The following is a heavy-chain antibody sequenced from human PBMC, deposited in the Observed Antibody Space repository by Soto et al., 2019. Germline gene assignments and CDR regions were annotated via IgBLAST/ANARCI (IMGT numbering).Heavy chain of an antibody. D-gene: IGHD1-26*01. CDR1: GYTFTSYG. CDR2: ISAYNGNT. Sequence: QVPLVQSGAEVKKPGASVKVSCKASGYTFTSYGISWVRQAPGQGLEWMGWISAYNGNTNYAQKLQGRVTMTTDTSTSTAYMELRSLRSDDTAVYYCARATILGKWELLNDFDYWGQGTLVTVSS. J-gene: IGHJ4*01. CDR3: ARATILGKWELLNDFDY. V-gene: IGHV1-18*01.